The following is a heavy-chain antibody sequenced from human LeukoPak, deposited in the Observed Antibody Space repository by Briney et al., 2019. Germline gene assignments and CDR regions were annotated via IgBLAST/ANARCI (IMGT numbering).Heavy chain of an antibody. D-gene: IGHD6-13*01. J-gene: IGHJ4*02. Sequence: GGSLRLSCAASGFTLSDYYMTWIRQAPGKGLVWVSRISTDGSSTSYADSVKGRFTISRDNAKNTLYLQMNSLRAEDTAVYYCAREAAVGISFDYWGQGTLVTVSS. CDR3: AREAAVGISFDY. CDR2: ISTDGSST. V-gene: IGHV3-74*01. CDR1: GFTLSDYY.